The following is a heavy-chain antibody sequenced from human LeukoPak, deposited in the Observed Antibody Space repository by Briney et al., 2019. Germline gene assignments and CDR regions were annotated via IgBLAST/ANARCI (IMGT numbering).Heavy chain of an antibody. CDR3: AKGRLTTVVTRFDY. V-gene: IGHV3-23*01. D-gene: IGHD4-23*01. CDR2: ISGSGGST. Sequence: GGSLRLSCAASGFTFSSYALSWVRQAPGKGLEWVSGISGSGGSTYYADSVKGRFTISRDNSKNTLYLQMNSLRAEDTAVYYCAKGRLTTVVTRFDYWGQGTLVTVSS. J-gene: IGHJ4*02. CDR1: GFTFSSYA.